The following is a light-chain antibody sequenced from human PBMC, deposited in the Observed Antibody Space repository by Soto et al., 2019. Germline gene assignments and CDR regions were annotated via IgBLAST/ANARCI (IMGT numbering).Light chain of an antibody. V-gene: IGKV3-15*01. Sequence: EIVMTQSPATLSVSPGERATLSCRASQSVNSNLVWYQQKPGQAPRLLIYGASNRATGIPGRFSGSGYGTEFTLTSSSLQSEDLAVYYCQQYNNWLWTFGQGTKGEIK. CDR3: QQYNNWLWT. J-gene: IGKJ1*01. CDR1: QSVNSN. CDR2: GAS.